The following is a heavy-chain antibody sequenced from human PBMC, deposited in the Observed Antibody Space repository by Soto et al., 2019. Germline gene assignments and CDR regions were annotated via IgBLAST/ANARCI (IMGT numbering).Heavy chain of an antibody. CDR2: IYPGDSDT. D-gene: IGHD2-8*01. J-gene: IGHJ6*02. Sequence: PXESLTISRKGSGYRFSSYWIALVRQMPGKGLEWMGIIYPGDSDTRYSPSFQGQVTMSVDKSNSTAYLHWSSLKASDTAMYYCARQGSNGAYYYYGMDVWGQGTTVTVSS. CDR1: GYRFSSYW. V-gene: IGHV5-51*01. CDR3: ARQGSNGAYYYYGMDV.